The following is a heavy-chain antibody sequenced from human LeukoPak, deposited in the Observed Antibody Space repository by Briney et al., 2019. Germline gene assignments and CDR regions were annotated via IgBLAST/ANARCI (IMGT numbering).Heavy chain of an antibody. CDR1: GFTFSSYE. CDR2: ISSSDSTT. J-gene: IGHJ4*02. V-gene: IGHV3-48*03. CDR3: ARGTGYPYYFDY. Sequence: PGGSLRLSCAASGFTFSSYEMNWVRQAPGKGLEWVSYISSSDSTTYYADSVMGRFTISRDNAKNSLYLQLNSLRAEDTAVYYCARGTGYPYYFDYWGQGTLVTVSS. D-gene: IGHD3/OR15-3a*01.